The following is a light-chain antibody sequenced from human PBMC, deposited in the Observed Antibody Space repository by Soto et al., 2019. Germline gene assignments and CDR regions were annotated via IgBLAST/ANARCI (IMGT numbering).Light chain of an antibody. V-gene: IGLV1-40*01. CDR2: GDN. CDR3: QSSDTLSGSDVV. CDR1: SSNIGAGYD. Sequence: QSVLTQPPSVSGSPGQRVTISCTGSSSNIGAGYDVHWYQHLPGTAPKLLIYGDNNRPSGVPDRFSGSKSDTSASLAITGLEADAEADYYCQSSDTLSGSDVVFGGGTQLTVL. J-gene: IGLJ2*01.